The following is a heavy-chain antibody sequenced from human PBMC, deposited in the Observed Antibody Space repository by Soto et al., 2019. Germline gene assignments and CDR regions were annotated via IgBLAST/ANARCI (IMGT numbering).Heavy chain of an antibody. CDR1: GGSISSGYYY. CDR3: ARDRLMGTAGTERHYFGLDV. J-gene: IGHJ6*02. CDR2: MYYSGNT. V-gene: IGHV4-30-4*01. Sequence: PSETLSLTCSVSGGSISSGYYYWSWIRQPPGKGLEWIGNMYYSGNTYYNPSLKSRLIIYIDTSKKQFDLNLGSVTAAHTAVYYCARDRLMGTAGTERHYFGLDVWGQGTTVTVSS. D-gene: IGHD6-13*01.